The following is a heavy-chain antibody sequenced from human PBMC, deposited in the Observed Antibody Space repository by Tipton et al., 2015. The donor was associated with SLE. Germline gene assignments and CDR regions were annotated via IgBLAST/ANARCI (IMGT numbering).Heavy chain of an antibody. V-gene: IGHV4-59*12. CDR3: ARRLTGAFEI. Sequence: TLSLTCTVSGGSISSYYWSWIRQPPGKGLEWIGGIYYSGSIYYNPSLKSRVTLSMDTSKNQFSMRVTSVTAADTAVYYCARRLTGAFEILGLGTMVTVSS. CDR1: GGSISSYY. CDR2: IYYSGSI. D-gene: IGHD3-16*01. J-gene: IGHJ3*02.